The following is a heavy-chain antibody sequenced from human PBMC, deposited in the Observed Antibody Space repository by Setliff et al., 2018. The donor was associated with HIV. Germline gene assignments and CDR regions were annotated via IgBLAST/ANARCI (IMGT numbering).Heavy chain of an antibody. Sequence: WASVKVSCKASGYTFTGYYMHWVRQAPGQGLEWMGWINPNSGDTNYAQKCQGRVTMTRDTPITTVYMELRTRTSDDTAVFYCARDGYCRTTSCHIDYWGQGTLVTVSS. V-gene: IGHV1-2*02. D-gene: IGHD2-2*02. CDR2: INPNSGDT. CDR1: GYTFTGYY. J-gene: IGHJ4*02. CDR3: ARDGYCRTTSCHIDY.